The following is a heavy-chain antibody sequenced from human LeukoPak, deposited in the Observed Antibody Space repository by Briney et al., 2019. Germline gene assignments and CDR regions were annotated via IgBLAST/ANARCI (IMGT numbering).Heavy chain of an antibody. CDR1: GYSCTSYW. D-gene: IGHD3-22*01. V-gene: IGHV5-51*01. Sequence: GESLKISCKGAGYSCTSYWIGWVRQMPGKGLEWMGINHPGDSNTKYSPSFQGQVPISADKSISTAYLQWSSLKASDTAMYYCARPMSMIEAFDIWGQGTMVTVSS. CDR2: NHPGDSNT. J-gene: IGHJ3*02. CDR3: ARPMSMIEAFDI.